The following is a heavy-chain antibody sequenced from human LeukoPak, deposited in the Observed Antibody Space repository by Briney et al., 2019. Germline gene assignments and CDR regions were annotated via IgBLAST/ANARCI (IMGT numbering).Heavy chain of an antibody. CDR2: FYSGGDT. J-gene: IGHJ4*02. V-gene: IGHV3-53*01. D-gene: IGHD3-22*01. CDR3: ARDNYYDSSV. CDR1: GFTVSSNY. Sequence: PGGSLRLSCAASGFTVSSNYMSWVRQAPGEGLEWVSVFYSGGDTYYADSVKGRFTISRDNSQNTLYLQMNSLRAEDTAVYYCARDNYYDSSVWGQGTLVTVSS.